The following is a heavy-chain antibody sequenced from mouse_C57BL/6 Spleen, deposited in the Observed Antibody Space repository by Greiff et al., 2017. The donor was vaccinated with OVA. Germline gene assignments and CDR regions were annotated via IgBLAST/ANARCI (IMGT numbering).Heavy chain of an antibody. CDR2: IDPSDSET. J-gene: IGHJ4*01. Sequence: QVQLQQPGAELVRPGSSVKLSCTASGYTFTSYWMHWVKQRPIQGLEWIGNIDPSDSETHYNQKFKDKATLTVDKSSSTAYMQLSSLTSEDSAVYYCARKAQAYAMDYWGQGTSVTVSS. CDR3: ARKAQAYAMDY. CDR1: GYTFTSYW. D-gene: IGHD3-2*02. V-gene: IGHV1-52*01.